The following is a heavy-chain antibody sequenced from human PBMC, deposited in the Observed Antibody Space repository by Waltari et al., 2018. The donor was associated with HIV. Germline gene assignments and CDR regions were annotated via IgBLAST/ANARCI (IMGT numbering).Heavy chain of an antibody. CDR2: INPNSGGT. J-gene: IGHJ5*02. CDR1: GYTFTGYY. V-gene: IGHV1-2*06. CDR3: ARARIAAAATGWFDP. D-gene: IGHD6-13*01. Sequence: QVQLVQSGAEVKKPGASVKVSCKASGYTFTGYYMHWVGQAPGQGLEWMGRINPNSGGTNYAQKFQGRVTMTRDTSISTAYMELSRLRSDDTAVYYCARARIAAAATGWFDPWGQGTLVTVSS.